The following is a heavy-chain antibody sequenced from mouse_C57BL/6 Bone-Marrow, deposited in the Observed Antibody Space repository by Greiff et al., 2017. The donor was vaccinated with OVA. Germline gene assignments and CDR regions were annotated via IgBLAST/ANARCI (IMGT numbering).Heavy chain of an antibody. V-gene: IGHV5-6*01. CDR1: GFTFSSYG. J-gene: IGHJ3*01. Sequence: EVQRVESGGDLVKPGGSLKLSCAASGFTFSSYGMSWVRQTPDKRLEWVATISSGGSYTYYPDSVKGRFTISRDNAKNTLYLQMSSLKSEDTAMYYCAGRNPIYYDYDEYAYWGQGTLVTVSA. CDR2: ISSGGSYT. CDR3: AGRNPIYYDYDEYAY. D-gene: IGHD2-4*01.